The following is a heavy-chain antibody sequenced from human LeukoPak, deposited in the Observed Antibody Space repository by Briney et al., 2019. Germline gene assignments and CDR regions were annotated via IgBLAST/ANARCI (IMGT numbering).Heavy chain of an antibody. D-gene: IGHD1-1*01. CDR1: GFTVSSNY. CDR2: IYSGGST. CDR3: ARESPAGTFDY. V-gene: IGHV3-66*01. J-gene: IGHJ4*02. Sequence: GGSLRLSCAASGFTVSSNYMSWVRQAPGKGLEWVSVIYSGGSTYYADSVKGRSTISRDNSKNTLYLQMNSLRAEDTAVYYCARESPAGTFDYWGQGTLVTVSS.